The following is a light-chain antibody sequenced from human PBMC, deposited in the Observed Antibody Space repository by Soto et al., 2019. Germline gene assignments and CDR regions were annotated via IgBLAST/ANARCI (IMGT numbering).Light chain of an antibody. V-gene: IGKV3-20*01. Sequence: IVLTQSPGTLSLSPGERATLSCRASQSVSNNYLAWYQQKRGQPPRLLVYGASTRATGIPDRFSGSGSGTDFTLTISRLEPEDFAVYYCQLYLSSTRGFAFGPGTTVDIK. CDR2: GAS. CDR3: QLYLSSTRGFA. CDR1: QSVSNNY. J-gene: IGKJ3*01.